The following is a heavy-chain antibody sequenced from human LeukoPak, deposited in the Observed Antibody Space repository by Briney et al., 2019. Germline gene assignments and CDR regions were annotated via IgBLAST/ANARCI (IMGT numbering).Heavy chain of an antibody. D-gene: IGHD6-19*01. CDR3: AKDHGTAVAGFYY. CDR2: ITGTGGST. CDR1: GFSLSTYG. J-gene: IGHJ4*02. Sequence: GGSLRLSCAASGFSLSTYGVSWVRQPPGKGLEWVSGITGTGGSTYYANSVKGRFTVSRDTSKNTLYLQMNSLRAEDTAIYYCAKDHGTAVAGFYYWGQGTLVTVSS. V-gene: IGHV3-23*01.